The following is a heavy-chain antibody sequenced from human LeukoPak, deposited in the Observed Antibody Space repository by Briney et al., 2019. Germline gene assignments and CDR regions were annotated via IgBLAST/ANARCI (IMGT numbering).Heavy chain of an antibody. J-gene: IGHJ4*02. D-gene: IGHD5-12*01. V-gene: IGHV3-7*01. CDR1: GFTFRSYW. Sequence: GGSLRLSCAASGFTFRSYWMSWVRQAPGKGLEWVTNINQGGSVKYYVDSVKGRFTISRDDAKNSLYVQMNSLRDEDTAVYYCARVGYSGWNLEYWGQGTLVTVSS. CDR2: INQGGSVK. CDR3: ARVGYSGWNLEY.